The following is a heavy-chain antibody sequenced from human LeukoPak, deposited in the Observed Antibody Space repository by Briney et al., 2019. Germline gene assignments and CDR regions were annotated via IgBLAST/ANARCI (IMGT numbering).Heavy chain of an antibody. CDR2: ISSSSSTI. V-gene: IGHV3-21*01. CDR3: ATGSSSLEYFDY. CDR1: GFTFSNAW. J-gene: IGHJ4*02. Sequence: GGSLRLSCAASGFTFSNAWMSWVRQAPGRGLEWVSSISSSSSTIYYADSVKGRFTISRDNAKNSLYLQMNSLRAEDTAVYYCATGSSSLEYFDYWGQGTLVTVSS. D-gene: IGHD6-13*01.